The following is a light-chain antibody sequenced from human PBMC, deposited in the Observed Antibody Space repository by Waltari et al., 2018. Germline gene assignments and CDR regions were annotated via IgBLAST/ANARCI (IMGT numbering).Light chain of an antibody. CDR2: VGAGGMGG. CDR1: SGYSNYK. J-gene: IGLJ1*01. CDR3: GADHGSGSSFVYV. Sequence: QPVLTQPPSASASLGASVTLTCTLSSGYSNYKVDWYQQRPGEGPRFVVRVGAGGMGGATGDGFPDRFSVLGSGLNRYLTIKNIQEEDESDYHCGADHGSGSSFVYVFGTGTKVTVL. V-gene: IGLV9-49*01.